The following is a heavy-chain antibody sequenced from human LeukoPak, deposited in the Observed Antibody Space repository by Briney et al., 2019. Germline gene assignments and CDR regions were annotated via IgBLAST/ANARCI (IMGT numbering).Heavy chain of an antibody. CDR1: GFTFSSYG. Sequence: GGSLRLSCAASGFTFSSYGMHWVRQAPGKGLEWVSAIYSGGSTYYADSVKGRFTISRDNSKNTLYLQMNSLRAEDTAVYYCARVNFWSGYDYWGQGTLVTVSS. V-gene: IGHV3-53*01. CDR2: IYSGGST. D-gene: IGHD3-3*01. J-gene: IGHJ4*02. CDR3: ARVNFWSGYDY.